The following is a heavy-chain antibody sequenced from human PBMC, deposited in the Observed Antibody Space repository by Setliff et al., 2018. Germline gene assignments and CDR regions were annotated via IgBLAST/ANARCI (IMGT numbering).Heavy chain of an antibody. J-gene: IGHJ4*02. Sequence: SETLSLTCNVSGGSVSSTSHYWGWIRQPPGKGMEWIGSVYYSGYTYYNPSLQSRVTISVDMSKNQFSLKLTSVTAADTAVYYCAREGDTSGYYYGGGFDYWGQGIPVTVSS. D-gene: IGHD3-22*01. V-gene: IGHV4-39*07. CDR3: AREGDTSGYYYGGGFDY. CDR2: VYYSGYT. CDR1: GGSVSSTSHY.